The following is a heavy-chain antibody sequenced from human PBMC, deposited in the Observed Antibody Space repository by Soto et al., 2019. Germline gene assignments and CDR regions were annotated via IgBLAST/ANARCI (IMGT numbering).Heavy chain of an antibody. D-gene: IGHD3-3*01. V-gene: IGHV1-18*01. CDR2: IYIDDT. CDR3: ARRASLTINYYSGMDV. CDR1: GYTFSSFG. J-gene: IGHJ6*02. Sequence: ASVKVSCKASGYTFSSFGSSWMRQAPEQGLEWMGWIYIDDTKYAQNFQGRVTMTTDTSTSTVYMELRSLRSDDTAVYYCARRASLTINYYSGMDVWGQGTTVTVSS.